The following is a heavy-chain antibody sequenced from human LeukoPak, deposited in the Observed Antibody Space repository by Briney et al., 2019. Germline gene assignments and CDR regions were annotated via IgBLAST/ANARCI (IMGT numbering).Heavy chain of an antibody. Sequence: PGGSLRLSCAASGFIFSNSGMHWVRQAPGKGLEWVTVIYNDGSTKHYADYVKGRFTIPRDNSQNTLYLQMNSLRAEDTAVYYCARNSGGRRYYFTEWGQGTLVTVSS. J-gene: IGHJ4*02. D-gene: IGHD3-10*01. CDR1: GFIFSNSG. V-gene: IGHV3-33*01. CDR2: IYNDGSTK. CDR3: ARNSGGRRYYFTE.